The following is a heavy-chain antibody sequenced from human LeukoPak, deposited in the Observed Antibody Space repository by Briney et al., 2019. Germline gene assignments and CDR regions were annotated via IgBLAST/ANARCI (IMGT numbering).Heavy chain of an antibody. J-gene: IGHJ4*02. CDR3: AKEYYYDSSGYRAHY. Sequence: SGGSLRLSCAASGFTFSSYAMSWVRQAPGKGLEWVSAISGSGGSTYYADSVKGRFTISRDNSKNTLYLQMNSLRAEDTAVYYCAKEYYYDSSGYRAHYWGQGTLVTVSS. D-gene: IGHD3-22*01. CDR2: ISGSGGST. V-gene: IGHV3-23*01. CDR1: GFTFSSYA.